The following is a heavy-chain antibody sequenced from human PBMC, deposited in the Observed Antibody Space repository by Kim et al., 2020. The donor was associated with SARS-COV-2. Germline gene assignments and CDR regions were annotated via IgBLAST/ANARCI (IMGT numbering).Heavy chain of an antibody. CDR3: VRSIDY. Sequence: GGSLRLSCAASGFNFNDYWMSWVRQLPGKGLEWVANINKDGSGKYYMDSVKGRITISRDNAKNSLFLQMNNQRAEDTAVYYCVRSIDYWGQGTLVTVSS. J-gene: IGHJ4*02. CDR1: GFNFNDYW. V-gene: IGHV3-7*01. CDR2: INKDGSGK.